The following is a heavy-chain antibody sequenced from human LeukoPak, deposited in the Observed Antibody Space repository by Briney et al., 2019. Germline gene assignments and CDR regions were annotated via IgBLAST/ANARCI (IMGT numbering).Heavy chain of an antibody. CDR3: ASGYSYGPFDY. J-gene: IGHJ4*02. CDR1: GGSFSGYY. V-gene: IGHV4-34*01. D-gene: IGHD5-18*01. CDR2: INHSGST. Sequence: SETLSLTCAVYGGSFSGYYWSWIRQPPGKGLEWIGEINHSGSTNYNPSLKSRVTISVDTSKNQFSLKLSSVTAADTAVYYCASGYSYGPFDYWGQGTLVTVSS.